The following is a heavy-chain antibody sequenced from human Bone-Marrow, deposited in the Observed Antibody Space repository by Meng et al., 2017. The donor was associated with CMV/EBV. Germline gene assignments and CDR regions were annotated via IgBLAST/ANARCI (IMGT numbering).Heavy chain of an antibody. D-gene: IGHD3-3*01. V-gene: IGHV3-7*01. CDR1: GFTFSSYW. CDR3: ARVRFWSGYRNYFDY. CDR2: IKQDGSEK. J-gene: IGHJ4*02. Sequence: GESLKISCAASGFTFSSYWMSWVRQAPGKGLEWVANIKQDGSEKYYVDSVKGRFTISRDNAKNSLYLQMNSLRAEDTAVYYCARVRFWSGYRNYFDYWGQGTLATFSS.